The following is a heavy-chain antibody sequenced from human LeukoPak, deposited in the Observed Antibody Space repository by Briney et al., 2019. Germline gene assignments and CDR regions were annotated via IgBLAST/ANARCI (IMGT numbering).Heavy chain of an antibody. CDR1: GGSFRGYY. Sequence: SETLSLTCAVYGGSFRGYYWSWIRQPPGKGLEWIGEINHSGSTNYNPSLKSRVTMSVDTPKNQFSLKLSSVTAADTAVYYCARYSSSYGLDYWGQGTVVRVSS. CDR2: INHSGST. J-gene: IGHJ4*02. D-gene: IGHD5-18*01. V-gene: IGHV4-34*10. CDR3: ARYSSSYGLDY.